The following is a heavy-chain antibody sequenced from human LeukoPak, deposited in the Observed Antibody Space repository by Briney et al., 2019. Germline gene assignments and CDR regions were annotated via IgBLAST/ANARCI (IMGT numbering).Heavy chain of an antibody. Sequence: SETLSLTCTVSGGSISSYYWSWIRQPPWKGLEWIGYIYYSGSTNYNPSLKSRVTISVDTSKNQFSLKLSSVTAADTAVYYCARGVAAAGTPNFDYWGQGTLVTVSS. J-gene: IGHJ4*02. CDR1: GGSISSYY. V-gene: IGHV4-59*01. D-gene: IGHD6-13*01. CDR2: IYYSGST. CDR3: ARGVAAAGTPNFDY.